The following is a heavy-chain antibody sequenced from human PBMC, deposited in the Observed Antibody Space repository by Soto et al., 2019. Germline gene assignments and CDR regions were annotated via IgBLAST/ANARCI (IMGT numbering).Heavy chain of an antibody. V-gene: IGHV3-23*01. CDR1: GFTFNNYA. J-gene: IGHJ6*02. CDR2: ISDSGGRT. Sequence: EVQLLESGGCLVQPGGSLRLSCAVSGFTFNNYAMNWVRQAPGKGLEWVSSISDSGGRTYYADSVKGRFTISRDNSKNTLYLQINRMRAEDTAIYYCAKDALGDYFYYGMDVWGQGTTVTVSS. CDR3: AKDALGDYFYYGMDV.